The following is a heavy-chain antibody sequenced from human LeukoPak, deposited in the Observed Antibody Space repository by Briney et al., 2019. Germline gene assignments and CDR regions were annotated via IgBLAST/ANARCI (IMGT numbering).Heavy chain of an antibody. CDR2: ISGADGDNI. Sequence: GGSLRLSCAASGFTFRNFAMSWVRQAPGKGLEWVSSISGADGDNIYYADSVKGRFTISRDNSKNTLYLQMNSLRAEDTAVYYCAKAVGRMITFGGVIVGSFDYWGQGTLVTVSS. CDR3: AKAVGRMITFGGVIVGSFDY. J-gene: IGHJ4*02. V-gene: IGHV3-23*01. CDR1: GFTFRNFA. D-gene: IGHD3-16*02.